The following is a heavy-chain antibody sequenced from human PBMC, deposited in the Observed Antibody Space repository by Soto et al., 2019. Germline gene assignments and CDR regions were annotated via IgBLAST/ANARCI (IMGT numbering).Heavy chain of an antibody. CDR2: IYPGDSDT. V-gene: IGHV5-51*01. CDR3: ARRANIFDFDN. D-gene: IGHD2-21*01. CDR1: GYSFTNYW. Sequence: PGESLKISCKGSGYSFTNYWIGWVRQMPGKGLEWMGIIYPGDSDTRYSPSCQGQATISADKSISTAYLQWSSLKASDTAMYYCARRANIFDFDNWGHGTLVTVSS. J-gene: IGHJ4*01.